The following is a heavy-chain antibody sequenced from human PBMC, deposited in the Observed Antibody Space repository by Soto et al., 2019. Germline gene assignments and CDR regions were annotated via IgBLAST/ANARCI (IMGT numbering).Heavy chain of an antibody. V-gene: IGHV4-59*08. CDR3: VRQGIDYLHGLVDV. D-gene: IGHD5-12*01. CDR1: SGPSRSHN. J-gene: IGHJ6*02. CDR2: VYYTGDT. Sequence: QVQVQQSGPGLVKPSETLSLTCTVSSGPSRSHNWGWIRQPPGRGLEWIGYVYYTGDTSYNPSLKSRVTISADTSTNHISLTLRSVTAADTAVYYCVRQGIDYLHGLVDVWGQGTTFSVSS.